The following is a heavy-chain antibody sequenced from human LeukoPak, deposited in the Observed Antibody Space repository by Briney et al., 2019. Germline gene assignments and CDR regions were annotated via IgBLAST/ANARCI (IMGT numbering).Heavy chain of an antibody. CDR1: GFTFSSYS. D-gene: IGHD3-3*01. J-gene: IGHJ4*02. CDR3: ARAYDFWSGYYKPYFDY. V-gene: IGHV3-21*01. CDR2: ISSSSSYI. Sequence: GGSLRLSCAASGFTFSSYSMNWVRQAPGKGLEWVSSISSSSSYIYYADSVKGRFTISRDNAKNSLYLQMNSLRAEDTAVYYCARAYDFWSGYYKPYFDYWGQGTLVTVSS.